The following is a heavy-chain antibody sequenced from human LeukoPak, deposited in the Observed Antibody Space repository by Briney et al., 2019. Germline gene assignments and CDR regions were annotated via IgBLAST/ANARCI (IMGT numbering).Heavy chain of an antibody. CDR2: IIPILGIA. Sequence: ASVKVSCKASGGTFSSYAISWVRQAPGQGLEWMGRIIPILGIANYAQKFQGRVTITADKSTSTAYMELSSLRSEDTAVYYCARDTGGIVGATLDYWGQGTLVTVSS. V-gene: IGHV1-69*04. D-gene: IGHD1-26*01. CDR1: GGTFSSYA. CDR3: ARDTGGIVGATLDY. J-gene: IGHJ4*02.